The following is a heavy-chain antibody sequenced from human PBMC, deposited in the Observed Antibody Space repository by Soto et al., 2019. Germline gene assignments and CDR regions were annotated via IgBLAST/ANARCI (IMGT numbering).Heavy chain of an antibody. D-gene: IGHD4-17*01. CDR3: ACYFMYGDYDAVSTGGS. J-gene: IGHJ4*02. CDR2: IYYSGQT. Sequence: QLQLQESGPGLVKPSETLSLTCTVSGGSISSSSYYWGWIRQPPGKGLEWIGSIYYSGQTHYNPSLKSRVTISVDTSKNQFFVKLSSVTAADTAVYYCACYFMYGDYDAVSTGGSWGQGTLVTVSS. CDR1: GGSISSSSYY. V-gene: IGHV4-39*01.